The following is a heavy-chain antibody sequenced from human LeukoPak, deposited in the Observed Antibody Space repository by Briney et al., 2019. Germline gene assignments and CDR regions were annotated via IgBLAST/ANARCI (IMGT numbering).Heavy chain of an antibody. CDR2: ISSSGSTI. CDR3: ARDLYSSGWSLLQGLDY. J-gene: IGHJ4*02. Sequence: GGSLRLSCAASGFTFSSYEMNWVRQAPGKGLEWVSYISSSGSTIYYADSVKGRFTTSRDNAKNSLYLQMNSLRAEDTAVYYCARDLYSSGWSLLQGLDYWGQGTLVTVSS. D-gene: IGHD6-19*01. CDR1: GFTFSSYE. V-gene: IGHV3-48*03.